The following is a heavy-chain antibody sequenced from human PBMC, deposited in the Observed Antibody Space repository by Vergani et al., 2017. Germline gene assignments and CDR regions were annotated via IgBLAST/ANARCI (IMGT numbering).Heavy chain of an antibody. CDR1: GGSISSYY. Sequence: QVQLQESGPGLVKPSETLSLTCTVSGGSISSYYWSWIRQPAGKGLEWIGRIYTSGSTNYNPSLKSRVTMSVDTSKNQSSLKLSSVTAADTAVYYCARVGPYYYDSSGYYDYWGQGTLVTVSS. CDR3: ARVGPYYYDSSGYYDY. V-gene: IGHV4-4*07. J-gene: IGHJ4*02. CDR2: IYTSGST. D-gene: IGHD3-22*01.